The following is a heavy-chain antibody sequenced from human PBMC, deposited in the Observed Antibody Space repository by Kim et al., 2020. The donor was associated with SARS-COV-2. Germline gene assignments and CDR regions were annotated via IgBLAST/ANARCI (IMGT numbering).Heavy chain of an antibody. D-gene: IGHD2-2*01. Sequence: SPTTRVTISVDTSKNQFSLKLSSVTAADPAVYYCARLFQLGGPVGGWFDPWGQGTLVTVSS. J-gene: IGHJ5*02. CDR3: ARLFQLGGPVGGWFDP. V-gene: IGHV4-39*01.